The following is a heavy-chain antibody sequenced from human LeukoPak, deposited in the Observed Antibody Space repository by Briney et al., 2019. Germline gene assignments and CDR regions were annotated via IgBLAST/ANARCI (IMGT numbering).Heavy chain of an antibody. CDR2: IYQRATV. J-gene: IGHJ4*02. V-gene: IGHV4-4*02. Sequence: PSGTLSLTCAVSGGSISSSNWWSWVRQPPGKGLEWIGSIYQRATVHYNPSLKSRDTISLDTSKNHFSLNLRSMQASDTAVYYCARAFCVGECFVLHIFFDSWGQGTLVTVSS. CDR1: GGSISSSNW. CDR3: ARAFCVGECFVLHIFFDS. D-gene: IGHD2-21*01.